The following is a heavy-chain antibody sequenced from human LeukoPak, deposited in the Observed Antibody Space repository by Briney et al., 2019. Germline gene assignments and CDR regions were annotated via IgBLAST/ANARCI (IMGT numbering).Heavy chain of an antibody. CDR3: ARAVTMIVVVHGGYFDY. CDR2: ISAYNGNT. D-gene: IGHD3-22*01. V-gene: IGHV1-18*01. Sequence: ASVTVSCKASGYTFTSYGISWVRQAPGQGLEWMGWISAYNGNTNYAQKLQGRVTMTTDTSTSTAYMELRSLRSDDTAVYYCARAVTMIVVVHGGYFDYWGQGTLVTVSS. J-gene: IGHJ4*02. CDR1: GYTFTSYG.